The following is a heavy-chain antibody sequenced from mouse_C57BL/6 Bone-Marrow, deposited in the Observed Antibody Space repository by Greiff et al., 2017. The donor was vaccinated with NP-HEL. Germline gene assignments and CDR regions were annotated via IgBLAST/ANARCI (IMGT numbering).Heavy chain of an antibody. CDR1: GYTFTSYT. CDR3: AREGGDLLRFAY. J-gene: IGHJ3*01. V-gene: IGHV1-4*01. D-gene: IGHD1-1*01. Sequence: QVQLKESGAELARPGASVKMSCKASGYTFTSYTMHWVKQRPGQGLEWIGYINPSSGYTKYNQKFKDKATLTADKSSSTAYMQLSSLTSEDSAVYYCAREGGDLLRFAYWGQGTLVTVSA. CDR2: INPSSGYT.